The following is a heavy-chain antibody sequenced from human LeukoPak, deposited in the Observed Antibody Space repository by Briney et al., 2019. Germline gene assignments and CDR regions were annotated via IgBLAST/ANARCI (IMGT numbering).Heavy chain of an antibody. J-gene: IGHJ6*03. D-gene: IGHD3-10*01. Sequence: ASVKVSCKASGYTFTGYYMHWVRQAPGQGLEWMGWINPNSGGTNYAQKFQGRVTMTRDTSICTAYMELSRLRSDDTAVYYCARSYYYGSGSIYYYYMDVWGRGTTVTVSS. CDR1: GYTFTGYY. V-gene: IGHV1-2*02. CDR3: ARSYYYGSGSIYYYYMDV. CDR2: INPNSGGT.